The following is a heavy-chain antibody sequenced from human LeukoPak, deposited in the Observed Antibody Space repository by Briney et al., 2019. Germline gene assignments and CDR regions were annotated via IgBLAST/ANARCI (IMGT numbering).Heavy chain of an antibody. CDR1: GGSISSSNW. Sequence: SETLSLTCAVSGGSISSSNWWSWVRQPPGKGLEWIGEIYHSGSTNYNPSLKSRVTISVDKPKNQFSLKLSSVTAADTAVYYCARDLSTDSDYWGQGTLVTVSS. CDR2: IYHSGST. CDR3: ARDLSTDSDY. D-gene: IGHD4-17*01. V-gene: IGHV4-4*02. J-gene: IGHJ4*02.